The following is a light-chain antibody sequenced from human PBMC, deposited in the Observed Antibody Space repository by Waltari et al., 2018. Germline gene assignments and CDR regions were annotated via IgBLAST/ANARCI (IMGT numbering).Light chain of an antibody. CDR3: QQYNNWPPDLT. CDR2: GAS. Sequence: EIVMTQSPATLSVSPGERATLSCRASQSISRNLAWYHQKPGQAPRLLIHGASTRATGIPARFSGSGSGTEFTLTISSLQSEDFAVYYCQQYNNWPPDLTFGGGTKVEI. CDR1: QSISRN. J-gene: IGKJ4*01. V-gene: IGKV3-15*01.